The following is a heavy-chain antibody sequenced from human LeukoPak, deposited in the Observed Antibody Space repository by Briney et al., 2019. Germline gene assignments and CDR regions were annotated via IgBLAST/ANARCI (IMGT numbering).Heavy chain of an antibody. V-gene: IGHV3-23*01. CDR1: GFTFSSYG. J-gene: IGHJ3*02. D-gene: IGHD4-17*01. CDR3: AKAYGDYPHGFDI. CDR2: ISDDGATT. Sequence: GGSLRLSCAASGFTFSSYGMTWVRQAPGKGLEWVSSISDDGATTYYADSVKGRFNISRDNPKNTLDLQMSSLRAEDTAVYYCAKAYGDYPHGFDIWGQGTMVTV.